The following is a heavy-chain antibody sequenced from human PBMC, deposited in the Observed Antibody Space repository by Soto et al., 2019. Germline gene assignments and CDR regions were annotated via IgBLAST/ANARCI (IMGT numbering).Heavy chain of an antibody. V-gene: IGHV6-1*01. CDR3: ARGHSGYFYY. Sequence: QTLSLTCAISGDSVSSTSAAWNLIRQSPSRGLEWLGRTYYRSKWSKDYALSVKSRISITPDTSKNQFSLQLNSVTPEDTAIYYCARGHSGYFYYWGQGTLVTVSS. CDR2: TYYRSKWSK. J-gene: IGHJ4*02. CDR1: GDSVSSTSAA.